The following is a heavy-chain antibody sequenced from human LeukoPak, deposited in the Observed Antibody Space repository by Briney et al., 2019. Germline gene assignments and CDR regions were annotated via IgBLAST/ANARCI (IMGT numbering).Heavy chain of an antibody. V-gene: IGHV3-48*01. Sequence: QSGGSLRLSCAASGFTFSSYSMFWVRQAPGKGLEWLSYISSSSTTVYYADSVKGRFTISRDNAKNSLYLQMNSLRAEDTAVYYCARPLNINWYPGFDYWGQGTLVTVSS. J-gene: IGHJ4*02. CDR1: GFTFSSYS. CDR2: ISSSSTTV. D-gene: IGHD1-1*01. CDR3: ARPLNINWYPGFDY.